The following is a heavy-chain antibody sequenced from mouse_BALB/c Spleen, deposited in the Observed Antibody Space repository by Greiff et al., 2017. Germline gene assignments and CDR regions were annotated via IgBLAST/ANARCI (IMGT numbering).Heavy chain of an antibody. Sequence: QVQLKESGPGILQPSQTLSLTCSFSGFSLSTSGMGVSWIRQPSGKGLEWLAHIYWDDDKRYNPSLKSRRTISKDTSRNQVFLKITSVDTADTATYYCARRAYYYGSSSYAMDYWGQGTSVTVSS. CDR3: ARRAYYYGSSSYAMDY. CDR1: GFSLSTSGMG. CDR2: IYWDDDK. D-gene: IGHD1-1*01. V-gene: IGHV8-12*01. J-gene: IGHJ4*01.